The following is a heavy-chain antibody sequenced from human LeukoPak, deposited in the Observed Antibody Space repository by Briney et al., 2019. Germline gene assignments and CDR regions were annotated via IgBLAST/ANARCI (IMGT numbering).Heavy chain of an antibody. Sequence: SETLSLTCAVYGGSFSGYYWSWIRQPPGKGLEWIGEINHSGSTNYNPSLKSRVTISVDTSKNQFSLKLSSVTAADTAVYYCARTAAGVDYWGKGTLVTVSS. CDR3: ARTAAGVDY. V-gene: IGHV4-34*01. CDR1: GGSFSGYY. J-gene: IGHJ4*02. CDR2: INHSGST. D-gene: IGHD6-13*01.